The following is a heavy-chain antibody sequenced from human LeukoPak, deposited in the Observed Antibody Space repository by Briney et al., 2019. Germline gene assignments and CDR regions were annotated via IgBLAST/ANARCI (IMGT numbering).Heavy chain of an antibody. Sequence: GSSVKVSCKTSGATLSSNSVNWVRQAPGHGLEWMGRIIPILDMTNYAQQFQGRVTITADKSTGTVYMGLTSLRSDDTAVYFCARDRVDHTMVQYFDYWGQGTLVTVSS. CDR2: IIPILDMT. V-gene: IGHV1-69*04. CDR1: GATLSSNS. CDR3: ARDRVDHTMVQYFDY. J-gene: IGHJ4*02. D-gene: IGHD3-10*01.